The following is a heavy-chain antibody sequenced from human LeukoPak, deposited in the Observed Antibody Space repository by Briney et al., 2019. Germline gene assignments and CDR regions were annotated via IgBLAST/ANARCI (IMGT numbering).Heavy chain of an antibody. CDR2: IYHSGST. D-gene: IGHD6-6*01. CDR3: ARGGAARLHFQN. V-gene: IGHV4-61*08. CDR1: GGSISSGGYY. J-gene: IGHJ1*01. Sequence: PSETLSLTCTVSGGSISSGGYYWSWIRQPPGKGLEWIGYIYHSGSTNYNPSLQSRVTISVDTSKSQFSLNLNSVTAADTAVYYCARGGAARLHFQNWGQGTLVTVSS.